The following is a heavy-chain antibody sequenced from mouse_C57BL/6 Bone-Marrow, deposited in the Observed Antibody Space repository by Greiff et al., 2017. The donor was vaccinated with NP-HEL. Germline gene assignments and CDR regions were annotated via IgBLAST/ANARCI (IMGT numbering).Heavy chain of an antibody. CDR3: ARSRWSWFAY. D-gene: IGHD2-3*01. J-gene: IGHJ3*01. Sequence: VQLQQPGAELVRPGSSVTLSCKASGYTFTSSWMHWVKQRPIQGLEWIGNIDPSDSETHYNQKFKDKATLTVDKSSSTAYMQLSSLTSEDSAVYYCARSRWSWFAYWGQGTLVTVSA. CDR2: IDPSDSET. CDR1: GYTFTSSW. V-gene: IGHV1-52*01.